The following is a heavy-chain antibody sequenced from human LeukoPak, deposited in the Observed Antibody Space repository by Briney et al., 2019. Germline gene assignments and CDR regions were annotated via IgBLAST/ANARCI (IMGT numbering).Heavy chain of an antibody. CDR3: AKDIRPRDILTGYYPYDYYYMDV. D-gene: IGHD3-9*01. CDR1: GFTFSSYG. V-gene: IGHV3-43D*03. CDR2: ISWDGGST. Sequence: PGGSLRLSCAASGFTFSSYGMHWVRQAPGKGLEWVSLISWDGGSTYYADSVKGRFTISRDNSKNSLYLQMNSLRAEDTALYYCAKDIRPRDILTGYYPYDYYYMDVWGKGTTVTVSS. J-gene: IGHJ6*03.